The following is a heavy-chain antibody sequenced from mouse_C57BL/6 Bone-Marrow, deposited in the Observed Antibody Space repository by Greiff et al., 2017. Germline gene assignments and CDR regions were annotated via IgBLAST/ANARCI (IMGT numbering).Heavy chain of an antibody. CDR2: IDPSDSYT. J-gene: IGHJ1*03. D-gene: IGHD2-3*01. Sequence: QVQLQQPGAELVKPGASVKLSCKASGYTFTSYWMQWVKQRPGQGLEWIGEIDPSDSYTNYNQKFKGKATLTVDTSSSTAYMQHSSLTSEDSAVYYCARRDGYPWYFDVWGTGTTVTVSS. CDR3: ARRDGYPWYFDV. V-gene: IGHV1-50*01. CDR1: GYTFTSYW.